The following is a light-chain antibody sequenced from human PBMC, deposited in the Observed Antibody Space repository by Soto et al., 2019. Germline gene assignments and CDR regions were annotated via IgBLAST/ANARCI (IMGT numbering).Light chain of an antibody. CDR1: SSDVGGYNY. V-gene: IGLV2-8*01. CDR2: EVS. CDR3: LSYADTAYV. Sequence: QSALTQPPSASGSPGQSVTISCAGTSSDVGGYNYVSWYQQYPGKIPKLMIYEVSERPSGGPDRFSGSESGNAAFLTVSGLQAEDEADYYCLSYADTAYVFGTGSELTVL. J-gene: IGLJ1*01.